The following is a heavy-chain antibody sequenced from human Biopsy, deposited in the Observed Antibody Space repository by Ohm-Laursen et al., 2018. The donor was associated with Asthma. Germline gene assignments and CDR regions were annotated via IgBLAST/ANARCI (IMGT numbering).Heavy chain of an antibody. CDR1: GFNFHNYG. J-gene: IGHJ4*02. D-gene: IGHD6-13*01. Sequence: SLRLSCTASGFNFHNYGMNWVRRAPGKGLEWVAQILFDGRKINYPDSVKGRSTISRDNSKNVVYLQMNSLRPEDTAVYYCAKDRVAGRSYYFDYWGQGSLVSVSS. CDR3: AKDRVAGRSYYFDY. V-gene: IGHV3-30*18. CDR2: ILFDGRKI.